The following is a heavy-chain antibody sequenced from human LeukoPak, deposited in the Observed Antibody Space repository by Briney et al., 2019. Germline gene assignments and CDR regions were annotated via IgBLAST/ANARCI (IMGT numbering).Heavy chain of an antibody. J-gene: IGHJ5*02. CDR1: GFTFSSYA. D-gene: IGHD6-19*01. V-gene: IGHV3-23*01. Sequence: GGSLRLSRAASGFTFSSYAMSWVRQAPGKGLEWVSAISGSGGSTYYADSVKGRFTISRDNSKDTLYLQMNSLRAEDTALYYCAKRSRDSSGWFDHWGQGTLVTVSS. CDR2: ISGSGGST. CDR3: AKRSRDSSGWFDH.